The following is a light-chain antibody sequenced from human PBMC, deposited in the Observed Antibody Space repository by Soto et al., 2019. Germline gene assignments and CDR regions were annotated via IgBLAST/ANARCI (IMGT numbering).Light chain of an antibody. Sequence: QSVLTQPPSVSGTPGQRVIIACSGSSSNIGNNYVYWYQQSPGVTTKLLIYSGSQRPSVVPERFSGYKSGTSASLAISGLRSEDEADYFCSSWEDSLSGPVFGGGTKLTVL. CDR3: SSWEDSLSGPV. CDR2: SGS. CDR1: SSNIGNNY. V-gene: IGLV1-47*02. J-gene: IGLJ3*02.